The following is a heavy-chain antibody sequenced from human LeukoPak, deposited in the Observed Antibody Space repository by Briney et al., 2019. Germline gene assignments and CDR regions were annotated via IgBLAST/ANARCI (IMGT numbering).Heavy chain of an antibody. CDR1: GFTVSSNY. Sequence: PGGSLRLSCAASGFTVSSNYMSWVRQAPGKGLEWVSAIYSGGSTYYADSVKGRFTISRDNSKNMLYLQMNSLRAEDTAVYYCARIRRFPNWFDPWGQGTLVTVSS. CDR2: IYSGGST. V-gene: IGHV3-66*01. D-gene: IGHD2-21*01. J-gene: IGHJ5*02. CDR3: ARIRRFPNWFDP.